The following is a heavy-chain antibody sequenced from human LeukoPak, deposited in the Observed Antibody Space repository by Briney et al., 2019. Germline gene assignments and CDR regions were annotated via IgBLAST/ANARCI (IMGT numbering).Heavy chain of an antibody. CDR2: IIPIFGTA. Sequence: GSSVKVSCKASRGTFSSYAISWVRQAPGQGLEWMGGIIPIFGTANYAQKFQGRVTITTDESTSTAYMELSSLRSEDTAVYYCAEPRGDGYNGLAYWGQGTLVTVSS. CDR3: AEPRGDGYNGLAY. V-gene: IGHV1-69*05. J-gene: IGHJ4*02. D-gene: IGHD5-24*01. CDR1: RGTFSSYA.